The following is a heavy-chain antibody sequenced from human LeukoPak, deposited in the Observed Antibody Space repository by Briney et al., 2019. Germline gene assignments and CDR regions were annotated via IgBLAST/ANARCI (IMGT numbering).Heavy chain of an antibody. CDR2: SSGSGGST. D-gene: IGHD6-13*01. J-gene: IGHJ4*02. CDR3: AKETSRYSSSWADY. V-gene: IGHV3-23*01. CDR1: GCTFRSYA. Sequence: GVSVRLSCAASGCTFRSYAMSWVRQAPGQGLEWVSASSGSGGSTYYAESVKGRFTISIGNSKNTPYLQMNSLRAEDTAVYYCAKETSRYSSSWADYWGQGTLVTVSP.